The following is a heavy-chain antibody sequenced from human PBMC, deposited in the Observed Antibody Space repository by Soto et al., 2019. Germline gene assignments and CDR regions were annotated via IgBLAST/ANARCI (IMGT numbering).Heavy chain of an antibody. J-gene: IGHJ6*02. V-gene: IGHV1-2*04. CDR3: ATERYDFWSGYDYYYGMDV. CDR2: INPNSGGT. Sequence: GASVKVSCKASGYTFTGYYMHWVRQAPGQGLEWMGWINPNSGGTNYAQKFQGWVTMTRDTSISTAYMELSRLRSDDTAVYYCATERYDFWSGYDYYYGMDVWGQGTTVTVS. D-gene: IGHD3-3*01. CDR1: GYTFTGYY.